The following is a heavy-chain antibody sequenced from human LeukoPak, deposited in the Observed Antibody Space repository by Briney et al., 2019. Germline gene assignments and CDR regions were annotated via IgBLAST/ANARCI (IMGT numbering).Heavy chain of an antibody. D-gene: IGHD2-2*01. CDR3: AKGAVVVPAAPGDY. V-gene: IGHV3-23*01. CDR2: ISGSGGST. CDR1: GFTFSSYA. Sequence: GGSLRLSCAASGFTFSSYAKSWVRQAPGKGLEWVSAISGSGGSTYYADSVKGRFTISRDNSKNTLYLQMNSLRAEDTAVYYCAKGAVVVPAAPGDYWGQGTLVTVSS. J-gene: IGHJ4*02.